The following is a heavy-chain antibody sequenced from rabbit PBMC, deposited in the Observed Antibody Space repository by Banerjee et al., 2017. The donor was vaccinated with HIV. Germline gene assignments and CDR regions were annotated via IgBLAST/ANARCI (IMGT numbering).Heavy chain of an antibody. V-gene: IGHV1S40*01. CDR1: GFSFISNA. CDR2: ISAGSSGST. J-gene: IGHJ4*01. CDR3: ARDGSGWGANFNL. Sequence: QSLEESGGDLVKPGASLTLTCTASGFSFISNAMSWVRQAPGKGLEWIACISAGSSGSTYYASWAIGRFTISKTSSTTVTLQMTSLTVADTATYFCARDGSGWGANFNLWGPGTLVTVS. D-gene: IGHD4-1*01.